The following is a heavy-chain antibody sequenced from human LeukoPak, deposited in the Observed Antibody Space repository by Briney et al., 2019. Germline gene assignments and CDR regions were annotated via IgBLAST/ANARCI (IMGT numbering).Heavy chain of an antibody. J-gene: IGHJ4*02. CDR3: ARDIGHTGFDY. V-gene: IGHV4-59*01. Sequence: PSETLSLTCTVSGGSISSYYWSWIRQPPGKGLEWIGYIYYSGSTNYNPSLKSRVTISVDTSKNQFSLKLSSVTAADTAVYYCARDIGHTGFDYWGQGTLVTVSS. D-gene: IGHD1-14*01. CDR2: IYYSGST. CDR1: GGSISSYY.